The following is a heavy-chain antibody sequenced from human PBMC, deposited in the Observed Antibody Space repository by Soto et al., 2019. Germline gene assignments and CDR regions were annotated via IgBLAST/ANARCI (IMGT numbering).Heavy chain of an antibody. J-gene: IGHJ6*02. CDR3: ARDLADSSGLYYYYYGMDV. CDR1: GYTFTGYY. D-gene: IGHD3-22*01. CDR2: INPNSGGT. Sequence: QVQLVQSGAEVKKPGASVKVSCKASGYTFTGYYMHWVRQAPGQGLEWMGWINPNSGGTNYAQKFQGWVTMTRDTSISTAYMELSRLRSDDTAVYYCARDLADSSGLYYYYYGMDVWGQGTTVTVSS. V-gene: IGHV1-2*04.